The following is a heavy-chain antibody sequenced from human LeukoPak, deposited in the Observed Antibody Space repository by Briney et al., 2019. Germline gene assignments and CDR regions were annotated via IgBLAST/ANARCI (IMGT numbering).Heavy chain of an antibody. V-gene: IGHV4-39*02. CDR1: GGSASSRPHF. CDR3: VRLLGGYFAGNTFDI. J-gene: IGHJ3*02. Sequence: SETLSLTCTVSGGSASSRPHFWAWIRQTPGKGLEWIGTIYYTGSANYNPSLKSRVTMSVDTPKDHFSLNLSSVTATDTAVYFCVRLLGGYFAGNTFDIWGQGTVVSVSS. D-gene: IGHD3-9*01. CDR2: IYYTGSA.